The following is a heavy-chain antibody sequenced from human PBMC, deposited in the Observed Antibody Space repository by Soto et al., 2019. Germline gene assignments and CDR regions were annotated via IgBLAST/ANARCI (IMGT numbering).Heavy chain of an antibody. CDR3: ARFKGGFALGDYYYYGMDV. D-gene: IGHD3-16*01. Sequence: SETLSLTCTVSGGSISFYYWSWIRQPPGKGLEWIGYIYYSGSTNYNPSLKSRVTISVDTSKNQFSLKLSSVTAADTAVYYCARFKGGFALGDYYYYGMDVWGQGTTVTVSS. CDR1: GGSISFYY. J-gene: IGHJ6*02. CDR2: IYYSGST. V-gene: IGHV4-59*01.